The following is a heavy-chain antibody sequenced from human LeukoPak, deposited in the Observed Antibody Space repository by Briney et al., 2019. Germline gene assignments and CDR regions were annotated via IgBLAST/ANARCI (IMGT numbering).Heavy chain of an antibody. CDR1: GYTFTGYY. Sequence: ASVRVSCKASGYTFTGYYMHWVRQAPGQGLEWMGWINPNSGGTNYAQKFQGRDTMTRDTSISTAYMELSRLRSDDTAVYYCARDRGGSYASKYDYWGQGTLVTVSS. CDR2: INPNSGGT. J-gene: IGHJ4*02. CDR3: ARDRGGSYASKYDY. D-gene: IGHD1-26*01. V-gene: IGHV1-2*02.